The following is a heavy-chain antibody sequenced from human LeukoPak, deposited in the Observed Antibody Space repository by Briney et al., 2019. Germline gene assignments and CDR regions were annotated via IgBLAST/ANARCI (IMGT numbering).Heavy chain of an antibody. V-gene: IGHV3-30*04. Sequence: GGSLRLSCAASGFTYTKHAMHWVRQAPGKGLEWVAVISYDGSNKKYADSVKGRFTISRDNSKNTLYLQMNSLRAEDTAVYYCARTLIEYSVSSCYFDYWGQGTLVTVSS. D-gene: IGHD6-6*01. CDR3: ARTLIEYSVSSCYFDY. CDR1: GFTYTKHA. CDR2: ISYDGSNK. J-gene: IGHJ4*02.